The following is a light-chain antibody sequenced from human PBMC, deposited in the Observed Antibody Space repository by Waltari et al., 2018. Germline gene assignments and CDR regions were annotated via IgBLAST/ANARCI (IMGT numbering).Light chain of an antibody. CDR3: CSYVGSHTNWV. V-gene: IGLV2-11*01. CDR2: DVT. J-gene: IGLJ3*02. CDR1: SSDVDAYNF. Sequence: QSALTQPRSVSGSPGQSDTISCTGISSDVDAYNFFSWYQQHPGKAPKLMIHDVTKRPSGVPDRFSGSKAGNTASLTISGLQAEDEADYYCCSYVGSHTNWVFGGGTKLTVL.